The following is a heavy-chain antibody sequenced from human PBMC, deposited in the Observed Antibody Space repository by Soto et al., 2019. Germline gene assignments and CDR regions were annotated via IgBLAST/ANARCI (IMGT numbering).Heavy chain of an antibody. D-gene: IGHD4-17*01. Sequence: QVQLVQSGAEVKKPGSSVKVSCKASGGTFSSYTISWVRQAPGQGLEWMGRIIPILGIANYAQKFQGRVTITADKYTSTAYMELSSLRSEDTAGYYCAMLDYGDYVSIFDYWGQGTLVTVSS. CDR3: AMLDYGDYVSIFDY. CDR2: IIPILGIA. CDR1: GGTFSSYT. V-gene: IGHV1-69*02. J-gene: IGHJ4*02.